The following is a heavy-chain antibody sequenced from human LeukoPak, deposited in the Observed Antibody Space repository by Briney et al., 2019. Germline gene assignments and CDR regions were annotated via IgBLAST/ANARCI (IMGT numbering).Heavy chain of an antibody. CDR1: GFTFSSYC. Sequence: GGSLRLSCAASGFTFSSYCMSWVRQAPGKGLEWVANINQDRSKKYYVDSVKGRFTISRDNAKNSLYLQVNSLRAEDTAVYYCARGVRVFDYWGQGTLVTVSS. CDR2: INQDRSKK. J-gene: IGHJ4*02. CDR3: ARGVRVFDY. V-gene: IGHV3-7*01.